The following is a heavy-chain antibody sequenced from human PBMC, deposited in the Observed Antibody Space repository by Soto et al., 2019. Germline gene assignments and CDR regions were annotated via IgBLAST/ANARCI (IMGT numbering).Heavy chain of an antibody. D-gene: IGHD5-12*01. CDR2: INPNSGGT. CDR1: GDTFTANF. J-gene: IGHJ4*02. V-gene: IGHV1-2*02. CDR3: ARQYIQMATSYFDL. Sequence: ASVKVSCKASGDTFTANFLHWVRQAPGQGLEWMGYINPNSGGTDYVQKFQGRVTMTRDTSSSTVYMQLTSLRSDDTAVYYCARQYIQMATSYFDLWGQGTQVTVSS.